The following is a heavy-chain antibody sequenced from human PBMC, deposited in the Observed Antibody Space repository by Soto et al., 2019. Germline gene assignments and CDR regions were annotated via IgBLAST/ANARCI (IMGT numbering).Heavy chain of an antibody. CDR3: ARGNYDILTGYYYYYYMDV. V-gene: IGHV3-21*01. CDR2: ISSSSSYI. J-gene: IGHJ6*03. D-gene: IGHD3-9*01. CDR1: GFTFSSYS. Sequence: EVQLVESGGGLVKPGGSLRLSCAASGFTFSSYSMNWVRQAPGKGLEWVSSISSSSSYIYYADSVKGRFTISRDNAKNSLYLQTNSLRADDTAVYYCARGNYDILTGYYYYYYMDVWGKGTTVTVSS.